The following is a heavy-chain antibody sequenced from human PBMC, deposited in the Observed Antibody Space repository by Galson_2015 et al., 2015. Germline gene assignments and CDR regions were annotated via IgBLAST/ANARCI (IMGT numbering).Heavy chain of an antibody. CDR3: ARVIAAWGFHYYYYYMDV. V-gene: IGHV3-48*01. CDR1: GFTFSSYS. Sequence: SLRLSCAASGFTFSSYSMNWVRQAPGKGLEWVSYISSSSTIYYADSVKGRFTISRDNAKNSLYLQMNSLRAEDTAVYYCARVIAAWGFHYYYYYMDVWGKGTTVTVSS. J-gene: IGHJ6*03. D-gene: IGHD6-6*01. CDR2: ISSSSTI.